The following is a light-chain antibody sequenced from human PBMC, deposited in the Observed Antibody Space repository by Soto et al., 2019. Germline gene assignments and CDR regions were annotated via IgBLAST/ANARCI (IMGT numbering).Light chain of an antibody. J-gene: IGKJ3*01. CDR1: QSVSNDY. Sequence: EIVLTQSPGTLSLSPGERATLSCRASQSVSNDYLTWYQQKPGQAPRLLIYGASSRAAGIPDRFSGSGSGTEFTLTITRLELEHFAVYVYQQYEYGPPVYTFGHGTKVDIK. CDR2: GAS. CDR3: QQYEYGPPVYT. V-gene: IGKV3-20*01.